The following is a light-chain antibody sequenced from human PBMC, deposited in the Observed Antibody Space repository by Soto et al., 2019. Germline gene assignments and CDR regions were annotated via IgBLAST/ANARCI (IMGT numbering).Light chain of an antibody. CDR1: QSVSSN. J-gene: IGKJ2*01. CDR3: QQYNNWPYT. CDR2: GAS. V-gene: IGKV3-15*01. Sequence: EIVMTQSPATLSVSPGERATLSCRPSQSVSSNLAWYQQKPGQAPRLLIYGASTRATGIPARFRGSGSGTEFTLTISSLQSEDFAVYYCQQYNNWPYTFGQGTKLEIK.